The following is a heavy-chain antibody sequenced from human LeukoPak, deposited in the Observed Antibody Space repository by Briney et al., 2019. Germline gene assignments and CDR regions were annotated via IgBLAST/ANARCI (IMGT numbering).Heavy chain of an antibody. D-gene: IGHD6-13*01. V-gene: IGHV4-31*03. CDR3: ARFEQQLALYFDY. CDR1: GGSISSGSYY. CDR2: IYYSGST. Sequence: SETLSLTCTVSGGSISSGSYYWSWIRQPAGKGLEWIGYIYYSGSTYYNPSLKSRVTISVDTSKNQFSLKLSSVTAADTAVYYCARFEQQLALYFDYWGQGTLVTVSS. J-gene: IGHJ4*02.